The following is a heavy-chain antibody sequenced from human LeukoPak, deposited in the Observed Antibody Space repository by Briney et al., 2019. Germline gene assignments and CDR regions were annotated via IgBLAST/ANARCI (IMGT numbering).Heavy chain of an antibody. CDR3: ARHLYGGYVKARDAFDI. J-gene: IGHJ3*02. CDR1: GGTFSSYA. V-gene: IGHV1-69*13. Sequence: ASVKVSCNASGGTFSSYAISWVRHAPGQGHEWIGVIIPIFGTANYAQKFQGRVTITADESTSTAYMELSSLRSEDTAVYCCARHLYGGYVKARDAFDIWGQGTMVTVSS. D-gene: IGHD5-12*01. CDR2: IIPIFGTA.